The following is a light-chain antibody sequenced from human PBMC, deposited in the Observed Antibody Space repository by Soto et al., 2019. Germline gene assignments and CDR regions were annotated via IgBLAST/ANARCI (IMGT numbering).Light chain of an antibody. CDR2: GAS. V-gene: IGKV1-6*01. J-gene: IGKJ1*01. CDR1: QGIRTE. Sequence: AIQMTQSPSSLYASVGERVTITCRASQGIRTELGWYQQKPGKAPRLLIYGASTLQGGVPSRFSGSGSGTDFTLTISSLQPEDFATYYCLQDNSYPRTFGQGTKVEIK. CDR3: LQDNSYPRT.